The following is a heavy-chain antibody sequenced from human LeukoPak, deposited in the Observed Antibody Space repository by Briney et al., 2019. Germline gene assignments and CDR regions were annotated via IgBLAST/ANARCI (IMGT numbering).Heavy chain of an antibody. CDR1: GYTFTSNG. D-gene: IGHD1-26*01. Sequence: VASVKVSCNASGYTFTSNGISWVRQAPGQGLEWMGWISTYNGNTNYAQKFQGRVTKTTDTSTSTAYMELRSLRSDDTAVYYCARIKWELLGPFDYWGQGTLVTVSS. CDR2: ISTYNGNT. CDR3: ARIKWELLGPFDY. V-gene: IGHV1-18*01. J-gene: IGHJ4*02.